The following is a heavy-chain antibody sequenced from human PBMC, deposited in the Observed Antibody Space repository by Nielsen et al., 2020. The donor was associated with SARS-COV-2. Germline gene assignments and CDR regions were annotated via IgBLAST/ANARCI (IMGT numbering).Heavy chain of an antibody. CDR3: ARSRDSSGWYVNFDY. Sequence: ASVKVSCKASGYTFTSYTINWVRQAPGQGLEWMGWINTNTGNPTYAQGFTGRFVFSLDTSVSTAYLQISSLKAEDTAVYYCARSRDSSGWYVNFDYWGQGTLVTVSS. V-gene: IGHV7-4-1*02. J-gene: IGHJ4*02. CDR2: INTNTGNP. CDR1: GYTFTSYT. D-gene: IGHD6-19*01.